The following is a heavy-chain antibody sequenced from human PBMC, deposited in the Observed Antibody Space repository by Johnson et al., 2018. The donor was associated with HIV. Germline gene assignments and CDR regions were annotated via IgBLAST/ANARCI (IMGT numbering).Heavy chain of an antibody. CDR2: ISYDGSNK. J-gene: IGHJ3*01. CDR3: AKGEAQDGWIQLWSYAFDF. V-gene: IGHV3-30-3*01. Sequence: QVQLVESGGGLVQPGRSLRLSCVGSGFTFSSYAMHWVRQAPGKGLEWVAVISYDGSNKYYADSVKGRFTISRDNSKNTLYVQMSNQRTEETAVYYCAKGEAQDGWIQLWSYAFDFWGRGTMVTVSS. D-gene: IGHD5-18*01. CDR1: GFTFSSYA.